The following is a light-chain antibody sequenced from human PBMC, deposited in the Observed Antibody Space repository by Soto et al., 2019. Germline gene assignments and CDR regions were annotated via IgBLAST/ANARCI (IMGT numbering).Light chain of an antibody. Sequence: DMGLTQAPGTLSLSPGERATLSCRASQSVSSSYLAWYQQKPGQAPRLLIYGASSRATGIPDRFSGSGSGTDFTLTISRLEPEDFAVYYCQQYGSSPLTFGGGTKVDIK. CDR2: GAS. CDR3: QQYGSSPLT. V-gene: IGKV3-20*01. J-gene: IGKJ4*01. CDR1: QSVSSSY.